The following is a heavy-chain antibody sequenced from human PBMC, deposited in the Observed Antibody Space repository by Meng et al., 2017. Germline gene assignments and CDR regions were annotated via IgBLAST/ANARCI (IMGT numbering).Heavy chain of an antibody. CDR2: IYHSGST. CDR1: GGSISRSNW. J-gene: IGHJ4*02. CDR3: ARVVAATTLFLDY. D-gene: IGHD2-15*01. Sequence: QGRGPMTGEPSGPLSPPCAVSGGSISRSNWWSWVRQPPGKGLEWIGEIYHSGSTNYNPSLKSRVTISVDKSKNQFSLKLSSVTAADTAVYYCARVVAATTLFLDYWGQGTLVTVSS. V-gene: IGHV4-4*02.